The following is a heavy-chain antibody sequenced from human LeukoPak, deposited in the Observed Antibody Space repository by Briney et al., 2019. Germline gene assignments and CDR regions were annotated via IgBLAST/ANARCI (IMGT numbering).Heavy chain of an antibody. V-gene: IGHV3-23*01. CDR2: ISGSSGLT. J-gene: IGHJ4*02. CDR1: GFTFSNYA. CDR3: ARRGESANYGDYRFDY. D-gene: IGHD4-17*01. Sequence: GGSLRLSCAASGFTFSNYAMSWVRQAPGRGLEWVSAISGSSGLTYYADSVKGRFTISRDNSKNTLYLQMNSLRAEDTAVYYCARRGESANYGDYRFDYWGQGTLVTVSS.